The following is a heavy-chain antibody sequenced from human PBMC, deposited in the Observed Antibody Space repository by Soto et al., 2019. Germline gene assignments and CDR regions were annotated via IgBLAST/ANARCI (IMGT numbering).Heavy chain of an antibody. J-gene: IGHJ4*02. CDR3: ARGLGGSGSDSDY. D-gene: IGHD3-10*01. Sequence: QVQLVPSGAEVKKPGASVKVSCKASGYTFTSYAMHWVRQAPGQRLEWMGWITAGNRNTKYSQKFQGRVTITRDTSASTAYMALSSLRSEATAVYYCARGLGGSGSDSDYWGPGTLVTVA. CDR2: ITAGNRNT. CDR1: GYTFTSYA. V-gene: IGHV1-3*01.